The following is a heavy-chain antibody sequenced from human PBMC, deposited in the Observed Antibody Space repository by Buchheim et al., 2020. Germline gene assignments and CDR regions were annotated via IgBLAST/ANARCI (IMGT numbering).Heavy chain of an antibody. CDR1: GGSISSYY. J-gene: IGHJ4*02. D-gene: IGHD3-16*02. CDR2: IYYSGST. CDR3: ARAVGYDYVWGSYRWDY. Sequence: QVQLQESGPGLVKPSETLSLTCTVSGGSISSYYWSWIRQPPGKGLEWIGYIYYSGSTNYNPSLKSRVTISVDTSKNQFSLKLSSVTAADTAVYYCARAVGYDYVWGSYRWDYWGQGTL. V-gene: IGHV4-59*01.